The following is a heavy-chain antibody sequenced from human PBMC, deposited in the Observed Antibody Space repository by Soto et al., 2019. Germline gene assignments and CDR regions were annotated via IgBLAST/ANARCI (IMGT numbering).Heavy chain of an antibody. J-gene: IGHJ4*02. V-gene: IGHV4-61*01. D-gene: IGHD3-3*01. CDR2: IYYSGST. CDR3: ARGTYYDFWSGYYVDY. CDR1: GGSVSSGSYY. Sequence: TSETLSLTCTVSGGSVSSGSYYWSWIRQPPGKGLEWIGYIYYSGSTNYNPSLKSRVTISVDTSKNQFPLKLSSVTAADTAVYYCARGTYYDFWSGYYVDYWGQGTLVTVSS.